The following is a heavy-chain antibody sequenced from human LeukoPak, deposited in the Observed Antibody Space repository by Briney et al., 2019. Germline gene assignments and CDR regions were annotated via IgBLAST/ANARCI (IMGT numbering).Heavy chain of an antibody. CDR2: MNPNSGNT. J-gene: IGHJ3*02. V-gene: IGHV1-8*03. D-gene: IGHD3-3*01. CDR3: ARVNTITPAFDI. CDR1: GYTFTSYD. Sequence: ASVKVSCKASGYTFTSYDINWVRQATGQGLEWMGWMNPNSGNTGYAQKFQGRVTITRNTSISTAYMELSSLRSEDTAVYYCARVNTITPAFDIWGQGTMVTVSS.